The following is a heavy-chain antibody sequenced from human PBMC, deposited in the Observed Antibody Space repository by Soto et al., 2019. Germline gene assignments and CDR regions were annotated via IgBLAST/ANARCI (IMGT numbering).Heavy chain of an antibody. CDR3: ARSYYGSGTQSYYYYGMDV. CDR1: GGTFSSYA. D-gene: IGHD3-10*01. CDR2: IIPIFGTA. V-gene: IGHV1-69*13. Sequence: SVKVSCKASGGTFSSYAISWVRQAPGQGLEWMGGIIPIFGTANYAQKFQGRVTITADESTSTAYMELSSLRSEDTAVYYCARSYYGSGTQSYYYYGMDVWGQGTTVTVSS. J-gene: IGHJ6*02.